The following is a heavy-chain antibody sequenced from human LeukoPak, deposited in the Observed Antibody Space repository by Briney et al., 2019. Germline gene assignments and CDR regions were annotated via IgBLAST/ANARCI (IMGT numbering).Heavy chain of an antibody. J-gene: IGHJ5*02. Sequence: TSETLSLTCAVYGGSFSGYYWSWIRQPPGKGLEWIGEINHSGSSNYNPSLKSRVTISVDTSKNQFSLKLSSVTAADTAVYYCARQAYSSNLGWFDPWGQGTLVTVSS. V-gene: IGHV4-34*01. CDR3: ARQAYSSNLGWFDP. CDR2: INHSGSS. CDR1: GGSFSGYY. D-gene: IGHD6-13*01.